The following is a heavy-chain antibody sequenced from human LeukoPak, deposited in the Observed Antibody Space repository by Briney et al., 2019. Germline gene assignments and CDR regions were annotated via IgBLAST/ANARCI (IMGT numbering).Heavy chain of an antibody. V-gene: IGHV4-39*01. Sequence: SGTLSLTCTVSGGSISSSSYYWGWIRQPPGKGLEWIGSIYYSGSTYYNPSLKSRVTISVDTSKNQFSLKLSSVTAADTAVYYCARHPTYYYGSGSYRRYFDYWGQGTVVTVSS. CDR2: IYYSGST. CDR3: ARHPTYYYGSGSYRRYFDY. D-gene: IGHD3-10*01. J-gene: IGHJ4*02. CDR1: GGSISSSSYY.